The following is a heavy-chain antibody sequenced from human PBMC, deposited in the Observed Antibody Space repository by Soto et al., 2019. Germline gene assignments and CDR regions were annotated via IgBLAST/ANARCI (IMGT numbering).Heavy chain of an antibody. CDR1: GGSITTGGRY. CDR3: AQALVFTGGDGFDI. Sequence: QVRLQEWGPGLVKPSQTLSLKCSVSGGSITTGGRYWSWIRQLPGKGLEWIGDIYYSVNTYYNASLKSRVTLSVAAANHQFSLKRSSVTAADTAVYYFAQALVFTGGDGFDIWGQGRLVTVSS. CDR2: IYYSVNT. D-gene: IGHD1-1*01. V-gene: IGHV4-31*02. J-gene: IGHJ3*02.